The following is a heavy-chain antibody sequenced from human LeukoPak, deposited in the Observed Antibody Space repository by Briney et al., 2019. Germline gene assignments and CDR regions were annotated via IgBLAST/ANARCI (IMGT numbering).Heavy chain of an antibody. CDR1: GGSISSGGYY. Sequence: SETLALTCTVSGGSISSGGYYWSWIRQHPGKGLEWIGYIYYSGSTYYNPSLKSRVTISVDTSKNQFSLKLSSVTAADTAVYYCARDKRLVVPAAMTYYYGMDVWGQGTTVTVSS. CDR3: ARDKRLVVPAAMTYYYGMDV. D-gene: IGHD2-2*01. CDR2: IYYSGST. V-gene: IGHV4-31*03. J-gene: IGHJ6*02.